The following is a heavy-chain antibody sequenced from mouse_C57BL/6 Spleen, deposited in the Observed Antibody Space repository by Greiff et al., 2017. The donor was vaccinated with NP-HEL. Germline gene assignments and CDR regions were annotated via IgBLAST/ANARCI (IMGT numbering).Heavy chain of an antibody. J-gene: IGHJ2*01. CDR3: VITTAEDFDY. Sequence: QVQLQQSGPELVKPGASVKISCKASGYAFSSSWMNWVKQRPGKGLEWIGRIYPGDGDTNYNGKFKGKATLTAAKSYSTAYMQLSSLTSEDSAVYCCVITTAEDFDYWGQGTTLTVSS. D-gene: IGHD1-2*01. CDR2: IYPGDGDT. V-gene: IGHV1-82*01. CDR1: GYAFSSSW.